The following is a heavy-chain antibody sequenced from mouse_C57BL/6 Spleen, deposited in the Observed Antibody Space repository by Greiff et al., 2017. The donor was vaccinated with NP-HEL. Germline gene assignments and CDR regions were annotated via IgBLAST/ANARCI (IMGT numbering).Heavy chain of an antibody. CDR3: ARNYVDY. CDR1: GFTFSDYG. J-gene: IGHJ2*01. Sequence: EVKLMESGGGLVKPGGSLKLSCAASGFTFSDYGMHWVRQAPEQGLEWVAYISSGSSTIYYADTVKGRFTISRDNAKNTLFLQMTSLRSEDTAMYYCARNYVDYWGQGTTLTVSS. CDR2: ISSGSSTI. V-gene: IGHV5-17*01.